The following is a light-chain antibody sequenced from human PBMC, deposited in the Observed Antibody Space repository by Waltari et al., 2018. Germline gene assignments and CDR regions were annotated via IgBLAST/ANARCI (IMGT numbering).Light chain of an antibody. CDR2: GAF. CDR1: QSVSGH. V-gene: IGKV3D-15*01. CDR3: QQYYDWPPWT. Sequence: EIVMTQSPATLSVSPGERATLSCRASQSVSGHLAWYQQKPGQAPRLIIHGAFTRATGIPARFSCSGSGTEFSLTISILQSEDFAIYYCQQYYDWPPWTFGQGTKVEL. J-gene: IGKJ1*01.